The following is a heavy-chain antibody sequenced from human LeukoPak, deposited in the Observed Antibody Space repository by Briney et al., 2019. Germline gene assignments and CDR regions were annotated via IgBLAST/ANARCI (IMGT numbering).Heavy chain of an antibody. J-gene: IGHJ6*03. Sequence: GASVKVSCKASGYTFTGYYMHWVRQAPGQGLEWMGWINPNSGGTNYAQKFQGRVTMTRDTYISTAYMELSRLRSDDTAVYYCARDPADWYYMDVWGQGTTVTVSS. CDR3: ARDPADWYYMDV. V-gene: IGHV1-2*02. D-gene: IGHD3/OR15-3a*01. CDR1: GYTFTGYY. CDR2: INPNSGGT.